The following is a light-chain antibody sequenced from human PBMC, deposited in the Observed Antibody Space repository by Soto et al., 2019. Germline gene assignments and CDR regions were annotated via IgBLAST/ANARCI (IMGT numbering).Light chain of an antibody. J-gene: IGLJ1*01. Sequence: QSALTQPRSVSGSPGQSVTISCTGASSNLGGYNYVSWYQQHPGKAPKLMIYEVSYRPSGVSDRFSGSKSGNTASLTISGLQAEDEADYYCCSYTSSITYVFGTGTKLTVL. CDR1: SSNLGGYNY. CDR3: CSYTSSITYV. CDR2: EVS. V-gene: IGLV2-11*01.